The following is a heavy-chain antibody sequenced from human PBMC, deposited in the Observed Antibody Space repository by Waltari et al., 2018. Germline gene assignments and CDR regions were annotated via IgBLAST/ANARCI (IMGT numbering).Heavy chain of an antibody. CDR1: GLSVNSNY. CDR3: ARVIRDDSGGFYGIAGFDL. D-gene: IGHD3-22*01. Sequence: EVLLVETGGGLIQPGGSLRLSCVLSGLSVNSNYMTWVRQAPGKALGWVSIVYSAGTNYYSDSGKGRFIISRDSSNNTLYLQMNSLRVDDTGVYFCARVIRDDSGGFYGIAGFDLWGPGTKVTVS. CDR2: VYSAGTN. J-gene: IGHJ3*01. V-gene: IGHV3-53*02.